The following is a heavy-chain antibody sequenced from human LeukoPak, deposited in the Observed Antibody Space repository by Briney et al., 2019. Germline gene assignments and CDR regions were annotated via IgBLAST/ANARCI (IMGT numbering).Heavy chain of an antibody. CDR3: TKDQSRLWSGTFGV. CDR1: GFTFHDYA. CDR2: ISEDGGST. D-gene: IGHD3-3*01. V-gene: IGHV3-43*02. Sequence: GGSLRLSCSASGFTFHDYAMHWVRQAPGKGLEWVSHISEDGGSTNYADSVRGRFTISRDNSKNFLYLQMSSLRTEDTALYYCTKDQSRLWSGTFGVWGPGTLVIVSS. J-gene: IGHJ4*02.